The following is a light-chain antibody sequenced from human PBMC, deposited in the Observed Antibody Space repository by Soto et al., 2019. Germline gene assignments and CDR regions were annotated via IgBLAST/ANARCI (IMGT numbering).Light chain of an antibody. V-gene: IGKV3-11*01. J-gene: IGKJ4*01. CDR2: DAS. CDR3: QQYNNWPFT. CDR1: RSISTY. Sequence: EIVLTQTPATRSLSPGDRATLSCRASRSISTYLAGYQQKPGQAPRLLIDDASNRATGIPARFSGSGSGTEFTLTISSLQSEDFAVYYCQQYNNWPFTFGGGTKVDIK.